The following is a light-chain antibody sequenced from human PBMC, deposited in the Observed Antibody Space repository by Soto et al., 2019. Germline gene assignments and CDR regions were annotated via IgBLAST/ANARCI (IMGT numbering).Light chain of an antibody. V-gene: IGKV3-20*01. CDR1: QTLSNSF. J-gene: IGKJ5*01. Sequence: DIVLTPSPGTLSLSPGARATLSCRASQTLSNSFIAWYQQKPGQAPRLLIYDTSSRATGVPDRYSASGSGTDFTLTISRLEPEDFAVFFCQQYGTSEIIFGQGTRLEIK. CDR3: QQYGTSEII. CDR2: DTS.